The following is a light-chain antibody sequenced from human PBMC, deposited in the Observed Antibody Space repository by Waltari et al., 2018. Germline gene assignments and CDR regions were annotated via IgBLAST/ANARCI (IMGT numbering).Light chain of an antibody. CDR3: QQSYTTPLT. Sequence: DIQMTQSPSSLSASVGDRVTISCRASQSISFSLNWYQQKLGQAPSLLIYGASSLQFGVPSKFSGRGSGTDFTLTISGLQPGDIATYYGQQSYTTPLTFGGGTKVEIK. CDR1: QSISFS. J-gene: IGKJ4*01. V-gene: IGKV1-39*01. CDR2: GAS.